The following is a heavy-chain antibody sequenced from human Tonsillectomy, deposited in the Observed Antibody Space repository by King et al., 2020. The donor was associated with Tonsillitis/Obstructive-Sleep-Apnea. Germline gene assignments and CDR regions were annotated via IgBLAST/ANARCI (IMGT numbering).Heavy chain of an antibody. CDR1: GFSLSTSGVG. J-gene: IGHJ4*02. V-gene: IGHV2-5*02. D-gene: IGHD6-6*01. CDR2: IYCDDDK. CDR3: ALRLQLSRMYYFDY. Sequence: ITLKESGPTLVKPTQTLTLTCTFSGFSLSTSGVGVGWIRQPPGKALEWLALIYCDDDKRYSPPLKSRLTITKDTSKNQVVLTMTNMDPVDTATYYCALRLQLSRMYYFDYWGQGTLVTVSS.